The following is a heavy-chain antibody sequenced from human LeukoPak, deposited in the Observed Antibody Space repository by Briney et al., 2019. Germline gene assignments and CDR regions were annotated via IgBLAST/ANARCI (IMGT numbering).Heavy chain of an antibody. CDR3: AKVLEPVYYYYGMDV. Sequence: PGRSLRLSCAASGFTFDDYAMHWVRQAPGKGLEWVSGISWNSGSIGYADSVKGRFTISRDNAKNSLYLQMNSLRAEDTALYYCAKVLEPVYYYYGMDVWGQGTTVTVSS. J-gene: IGHJ6*02. CDR1: GFTFDDYA. V-gene: IGHV3-9*01. CDR2: ISWNSGSI.